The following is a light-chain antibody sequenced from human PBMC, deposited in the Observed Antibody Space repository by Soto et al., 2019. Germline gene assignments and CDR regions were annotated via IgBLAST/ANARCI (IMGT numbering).Light chain of an antibody. CDR2: EAS. Sequence: EIVMTQSPATLSVSPGERATLSCRASQSVSSYLAWYQQRPGQAPRLLIYEASNRPTGIPARFSGSGSGTDFTLTISSLEPEDFAVYYCQQRSNWPPTWTFGQGTKVDIK. V-gene: IGKV3-11*01. CDR1: QSVSSY. J-gene: IGKJ1*01. CDR3: QQRSNWPPTWT.